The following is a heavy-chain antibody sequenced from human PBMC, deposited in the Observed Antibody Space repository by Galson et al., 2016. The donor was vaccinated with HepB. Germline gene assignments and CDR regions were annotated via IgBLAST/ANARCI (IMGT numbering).Heavy chain of an antibody. Sequence: SLRLSCAASGFSFSSYWMHWVRQAPGKGLVWVSQINGDGSSTSYADYVKGQFTISRDNAKNTLYLQMNSLRAEDTAVYFCARRDIPMANDYWGQGVLVTVSS. CDR2: INGDGSST. J-gene: IGHJ4*02. V-gene: IGHV3-74*01. CDR1: GFSFSSYW. CDR3: ARRDIPMANDY. D-gene: IGHD5-18*01.